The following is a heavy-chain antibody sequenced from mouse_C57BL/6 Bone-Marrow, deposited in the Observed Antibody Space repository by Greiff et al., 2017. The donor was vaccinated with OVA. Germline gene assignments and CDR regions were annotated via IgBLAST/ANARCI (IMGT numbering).Heavy chain of an antibody. D-gene: IGHD2-3*01. CDR3: ARYDGYSWYFDV. CDR1: GFNIKNTY. V-gene: IGHV14-3*01. J-gene: IGHJ1*03. CDR2: IDPANGNT. Sequence: VQLKESVAELVRPGASVKLSCTASGFNIKNTYMHWVKQMPEQGLEWIGRIDPANGNTKYAPKFQGKATITADTSSNTAYLQLSSLTSEDTAIYYCARYDGYSWYFDVWGTGTTVTVSS.